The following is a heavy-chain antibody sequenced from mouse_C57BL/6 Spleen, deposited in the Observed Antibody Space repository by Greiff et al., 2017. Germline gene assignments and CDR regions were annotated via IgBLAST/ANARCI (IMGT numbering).Heavy chain of an antibody. V-gene: IGHV5-17*01. CDR1: GFTFSDYG. Sequence: EVKLVESGGGLVKPGGSLQLSCAASGFTFSDYGMHWVRQAPEKGLEWVAYISSGSSTLYYADTVKGRFNISRDNAKNTLFLEMTSLRTEDTAMYYCAGSYWNYFDYWGPGTTLS. CDR2: ISSGSSTL. D-gene: IGHD2-10*01. J-gene: IGHJ2*01. CDR3: AGSYWNYFDY.